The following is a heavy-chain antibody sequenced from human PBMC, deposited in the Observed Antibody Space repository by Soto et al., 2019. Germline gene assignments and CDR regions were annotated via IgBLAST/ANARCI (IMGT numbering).Heavy chain of an antibody. CDR3: AKNEAARRWGWYFDL. J-gene: IGHJ2*01. CDR1: GFTFSSYA. Sequence: EVQLLESGGGLVQPGGSLRLSCAASGFTFSSYAMSWVRQAPGKGLEWVLAIIGSGGSTDYADSVKGRFTISRDNSKNTLDLQMNSLRAEETAVYYCAKNEAARRWGWYFDLWGRGTLVTVSS. CDR2: IIGSGGST. D-gene: IGHD6-6*01. V-gene: IGHV3-23*01.